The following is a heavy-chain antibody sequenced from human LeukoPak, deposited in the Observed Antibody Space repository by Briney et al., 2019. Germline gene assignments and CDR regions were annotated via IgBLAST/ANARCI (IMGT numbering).Heavy chain of an antibody. V-gene: IGHV4-34*01. CDR1: GGSFSGYY. J-gene: IGHJ4*02. D-gene: IGHD3-3*01. Sequence: SETLSLTCAVYGGSFSGYYWSWIRQPPGKGLEWIGEINHSGTTNYNPSLKSRVTMSVDTSKNQFSLKLSSVTAADTAVYYCAREGGDFWSGYVFDYWGQGTLVTVSS. CDR2: INHSGTT. CDR3: AREGGDFWSGYVFDY.